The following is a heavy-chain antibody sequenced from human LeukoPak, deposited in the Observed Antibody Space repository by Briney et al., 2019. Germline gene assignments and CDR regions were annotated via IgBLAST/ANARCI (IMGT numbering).Heavy chain of an antibody. J-gene: IGHJ6*02. CDR2: ISSDGSST. D-gene: IGHD2-21*02. Sequence: GGSLRLSCAASGFTFSTHWMHWVRQAPGKGLVWVSRISSDGSSTSYADSVKGRFTISRDNAKNTLYLQMNSLRAEDTAVYYCARAQYCGGDCYSYYYYGMDVWGQGTTVTVSS. CDR3: ARAQYCGGDCYSYYYYGMDV. V-gene: IGHV3-74*01. CDR1: GFTFSTHW.